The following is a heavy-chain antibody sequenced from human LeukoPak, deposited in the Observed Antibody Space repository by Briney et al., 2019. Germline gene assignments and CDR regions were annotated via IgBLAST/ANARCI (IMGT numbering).Heavy chain of an antibody. CDR3: ARDRYYGSGINWYFDL. V-gene: IGHV3-33*01. CDR2: IWYDGSKK. J-gene: IGHJ2*01. D-gene: IGHD3-10*01. Sequence: PGRSLRLSCAASGFTFSTYGMHWVRQAPGKGLEWVSLIWYDGSKKYYADSVKGRFTISRDNSKNTLYLQMNGLRADDTAVYYCARDRYYGSGINWYFDLWGRGTLVTVSS. CDR1: GFTFSTYG.